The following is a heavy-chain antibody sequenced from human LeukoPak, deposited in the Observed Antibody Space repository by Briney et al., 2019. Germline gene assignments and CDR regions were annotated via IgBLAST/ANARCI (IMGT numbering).Heavy chain of an antibody. CDR1: GFTFKNSW. D-gene: IGHD3-22*01. CDR2: ISDGGSST. CDR3: VRGGASTWF. V-gene: IGHV3-74*01. J-gene: IGHJ4*02. Sequence: PGGSLRLSCAASGFTFKNSWMHWVRQAPGKGPVWVSRISDGGSSTTYADSVKGRFTISRDDAKNTLYLQMNSLRAEDTAVYYCVRGGASTWFWGQGTLVTVSS.